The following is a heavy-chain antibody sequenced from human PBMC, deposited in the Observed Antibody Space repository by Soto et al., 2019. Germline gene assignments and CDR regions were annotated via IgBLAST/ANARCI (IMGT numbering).Heavy chain of an antibody. Sequence: SETLSLTCAVPGGSISSSNWWSWVRQPPGKGLEWIGEIYHSGSTNYNPSLKSRVTISVDKSKNQFSLKLSSVTAADTAVYYCARVLAVAGTYYYYYGMDVWGQGTTVTVSS. CDR1: GGSISSSNW. V-gene: IGHV4-4*02. CDR2: IYHSGST. J-gene: IGHJ6*02. D-gene: IGHD6-19*01. CDR3: ARVLAVAGTYYYYYGMDV.